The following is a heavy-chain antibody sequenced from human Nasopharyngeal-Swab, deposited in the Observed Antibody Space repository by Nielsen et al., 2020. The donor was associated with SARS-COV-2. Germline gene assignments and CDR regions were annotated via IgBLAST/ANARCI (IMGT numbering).Heavy chain of an antibody. CDR3: ARSKHSGSYYYGMDV. D-gene: IGHD1-26*01. V-gene: IGHV3-21*01. Sequence: GGSLRLSCAASGFTFSSYSMNWVRQAPGKGLEWVSSISSSSSYIYYADSVKGRFTISRDNAKNSLYLQMNNLRAEDTAVYYCARSKHSGSYYYGMDVWGQGTTVTVSS. J-gene: IGHJ6*02. CDR1: GFTFSSYS. CDR2: ISSSSSYI.